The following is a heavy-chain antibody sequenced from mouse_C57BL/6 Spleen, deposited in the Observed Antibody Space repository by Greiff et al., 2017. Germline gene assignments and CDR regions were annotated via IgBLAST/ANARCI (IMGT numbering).Heavy chain of an antibody. J-gene: IGHJ2*01. D-gene: IGHD1-1*01. Sequence: QVQLQQSGTELVKPGASVKLSCKASGYTFTSYWMHWVKQRPGQGLEWIGNINPSNGGTNYNEKFKSKATLTVDKSSSTAYMQLSSLTSEDSAVYYCARGEYYYGSSYGLDYWGQGTTLTVSS. V-gene: IGHV1-53*01. CDR1: GYTFTSYW. CDR3: ARGEYYYGSSYGLDY. CDR2: INPSNGGT.